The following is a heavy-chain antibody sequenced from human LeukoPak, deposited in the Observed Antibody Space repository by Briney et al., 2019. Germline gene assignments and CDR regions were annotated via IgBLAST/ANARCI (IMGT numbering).Heavy chain of an antibody. D-gene: IGHD6-19*01. V-gene: IGHV1-2*02. CDR2: IYPYSGGT. Sequence: AAVQVSCQASGYTLTGYYMHWVRQAPGQGLEWMGWIYPYSGGTNYAQKFQGTVTMTSDTSISTAYMELSRLRSDDTAVYYCAKDRDSSGWPPTASLGYWGQGTLVTVSS. CDR1: GYTLTGYY. CDR3: AKDRDSSGWPPTASLGY. J-gene: IGHJ4*02.